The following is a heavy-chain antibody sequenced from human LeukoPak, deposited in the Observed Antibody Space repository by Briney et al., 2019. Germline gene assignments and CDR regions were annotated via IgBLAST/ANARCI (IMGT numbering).Heavy chain of an antibody. J-gene: IGHJ4*02. D-gene: IGHD4-23*01. Sequence: ASVKVSCRASGYKLSNHGLNWVRQAPGQGLEWMGWISGYNGDSSYAQKFQGRTTMTVDTSSRTAYMELRSLRSDDTAVYYCARGQGLTVVFPIDHWGQGTLVTVSS. CDR3: ARGQGLTVVFPIDH. V-gene: IGHV1-18*01. CDR2: ISGYNGDS. CDR1: GYKLSNHG.